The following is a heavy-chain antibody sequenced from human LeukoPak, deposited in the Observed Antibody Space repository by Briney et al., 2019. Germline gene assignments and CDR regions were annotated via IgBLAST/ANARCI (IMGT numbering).Heavy chain of an antibody. CDR3: ARRRVVITIFGVVISWFAP. CDR2: INHSGST. D-gene: IGHD3-3*01. CDR1: GGSFSGYY. Sequence: SETLSLTCAVYGGSFSGYYWSWIRQPPGKVLEWIGEINHSGSTNYNPSLKSPVTISVGTSKNQFSLKLSSVTAADTAVYYRARRRVVITIFGVVISWFAPWGQGTLVTVSS. V-gene: IGHV4-34*01. J-gene: IGHJ5*02.